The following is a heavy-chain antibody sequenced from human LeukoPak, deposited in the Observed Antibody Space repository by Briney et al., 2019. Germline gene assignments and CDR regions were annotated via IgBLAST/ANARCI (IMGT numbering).Heavy chain of an antibody. CDR1: GFTFSSYW. CDR2: IKQDGSEK. Sequence: PGGSLRLSCAASGFTFSSYWMSWVRQAPGKGLEWVASIKQDGSEKYYVDSVKGRFTISRDNAENSLYLQMNSLRAEDTAVYYCARDGFDFWSGYYPDYWGQGTLVTVSS. D-gene: IGHD3-3*01. V-gene: IGHV3-7*01. CDR3: ARDGFDFWSGYYPDY. J-gene: IGHJ4*02.